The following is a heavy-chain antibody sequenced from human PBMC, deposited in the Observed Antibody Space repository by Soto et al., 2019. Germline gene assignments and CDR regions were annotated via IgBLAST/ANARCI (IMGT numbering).Heavy chain of an antibody. CDR3: ARIGDSSGYIDY. V-gene: IGHV4-61*01. J-gene: IGHJ4*02. CDR2: IYYSGST. CDR1: GGSVSSGSYY. D-gene: IGHD3-22*01. Sequence: PSDTLSLTCTVSGGSVSSGSYYWSWIRQPPGKGLEWIGYIYYSGSTNYNPSLKSRVTISVDTSKNQFSLKLSSVTAADTAVYYCARIGDSSGYIDYWGQGTLVNVSS.